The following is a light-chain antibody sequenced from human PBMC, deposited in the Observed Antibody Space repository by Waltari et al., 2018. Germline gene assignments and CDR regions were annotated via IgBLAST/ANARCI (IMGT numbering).Light chain of an antibody. V-gene: IGKV1-39*01. CDR1: QKIYTY. CDR2: SVS. CDR3: QQSYNTPPMYT. J-gene: IGKJ2*01. Sequence: DIQMTQSPSSLSASVGDRVTITCRAIQKIYTYLNWYQQKAGKAPNLLISSVSTLQSGVPSRFSGSGTGTEFTLTISSLQPEDFATYFCQQSYNTPPMYTFGQGTKLELK.